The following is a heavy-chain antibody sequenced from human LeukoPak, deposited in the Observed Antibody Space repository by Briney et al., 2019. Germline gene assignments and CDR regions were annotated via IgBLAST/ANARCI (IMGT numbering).Heavy chain of an antibody. CDR2: RYYGGAT. CDR3: STEVARGPYDF. J-gene: IGHJ4*02. CDR1: GGSISGYY. V-gene: IGHV4-59*01. Sequence: SETLSLTCTASGGSISGYYCSWIRQSPGKGLEWTGYRYYGGATSYNPSLKSRVAISVDTSKNQFSLKLTSVTTADTAMYYCSTEVARGPYDFWGQGILVTVSS.